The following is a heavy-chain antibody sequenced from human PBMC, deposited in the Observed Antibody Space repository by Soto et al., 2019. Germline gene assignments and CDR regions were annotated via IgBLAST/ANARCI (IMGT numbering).Heavy chain of an antibody. V-gene: IGHV1-2*04. CDR1: GYTFTGYY. J-gene: IGHJ5*02. CDR3: ARAPSSITGTISDPWFDP. D-gene: IGHD1-7*01. CDR2: INPNSGGT. Sequence: ASVKVSCKASGYTFTGYYMHWVRQAPGQGLEWMGWINPNSGGTNYAQKFQGWVTMTRDTSISTAYMELSRLRSDDTAVYYCARAPSSITGTISDPWFDPWGQGTLVTVSS.